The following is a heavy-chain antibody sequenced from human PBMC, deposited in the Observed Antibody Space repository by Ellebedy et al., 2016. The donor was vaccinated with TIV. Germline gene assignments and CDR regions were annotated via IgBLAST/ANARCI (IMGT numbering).Heavy chain of an antibody. V-gene: IGHV5-10-1*01. CDR2: IDPSDSYT. Sequence: KVSCKGSGYIFSSYWITWVRQMPGKGLEWMGRIDPSDSYTNYSPSFQGHVTFSADKSISTAYLQWTSLKASDTAIYYCARHTSGNSYSGALNIWGQGTMVTVS. CDR3: ARHTSGNSYSGALNI. J-gene: IGHJ3*02. D-gene: IGHD1-26*01. CDR1: GYIFSSYW.